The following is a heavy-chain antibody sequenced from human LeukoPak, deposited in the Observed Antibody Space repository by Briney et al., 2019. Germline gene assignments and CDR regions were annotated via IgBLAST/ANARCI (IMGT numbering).Heavy chain of an antibody. CDR1: GYTFTGYY. V-gene: IGHV1-2*06. CDR3: ARDIKGYSYGYGY. Sequence: ASVKVSCKASGYTFTGYYMHWVRQAPGQGLEWMGRINPNSGGINYAQKFQGRVTMTRDTSISTAYMELSRLRSDDTAVYYCARDIKGYSYGYGYWGQGTLVTVSS. CDR2: INPNSGGI. J-gene: IGHJ4*02. D-gene: IGHD5-18*01.